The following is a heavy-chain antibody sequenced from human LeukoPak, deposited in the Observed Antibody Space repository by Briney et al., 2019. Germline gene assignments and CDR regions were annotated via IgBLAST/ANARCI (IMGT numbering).Heavy chain of an antibody. Sequence: GESLKISCKGSGYSFTSYWISWVRQMPGKGLEWMGRIDPSDSYTNYSPSFQGHVTISADKSISTAYLQWSSLKASDTAMYYCARLFPAEVTGAYYYYGMDVWGQGTTVTVSS. CDR2: IDPSDSYT. V-gene: IGHV5-10-1*01. CDR3: ARLFPAEVTGAYYYYGMDV. J-gene: IGHJ6*02. D-gene: IGHD7-27*01. CDR1: GYSFTSYW.